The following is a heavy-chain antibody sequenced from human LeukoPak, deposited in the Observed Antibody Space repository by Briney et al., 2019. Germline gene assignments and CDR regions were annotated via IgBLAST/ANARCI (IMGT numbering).Heavy chain of an antibody. CDR1: GYSISSGYY. J-gene: IGHJ4*02. CDR2: IYHSGST. V-gene: IGHV4-38-2*01. D-gene: IGHD3-9*01. CDR3: ARSATGFRRDY. Sequence: SETLSLTCAVSGYSISSGYYWGWIRQPPGKGLEWIGSIYHSGSTYYNPSLKSRVTISVDTSKNQFSLKLSSVTAADTAVYYCARSATGFRRDYWGQGTLVTVSS.